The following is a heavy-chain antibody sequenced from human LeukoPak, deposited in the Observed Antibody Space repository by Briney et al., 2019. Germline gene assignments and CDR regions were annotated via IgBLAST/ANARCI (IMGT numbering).Heavy chain of an antibody. D-gene: IGHD1-26*01. CDR3: ARDPYSGSSLDY. V-gene: IGHV3-74*01. Sequence: GSLRLSCAASGFTFISYWMYWVRQVPGKGLVWVSRINSDGSSKSYADSVKGRFTISRDNAKNTLYLQMKSLRVEDTAVYYCARDPYSGSSLDYWGQGTLVTVSS. J-gene: IGHJ4*02. CDR2: INSDGSSK. CDR1: GFTFISYW.